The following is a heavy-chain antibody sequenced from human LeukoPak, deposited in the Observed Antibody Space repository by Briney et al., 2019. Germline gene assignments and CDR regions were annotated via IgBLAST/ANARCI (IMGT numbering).Heavy chain of an antibody. CDR2: INSDGSIT. J-gene: IGHJ3*01. V-gene: IGHV3-74*01. CDR1: GFTFSSYW. CDR3: ARRNGYSSGAFDL. D-gene: IGHD2-15*01. Sequence: GGSLRLSCAASGFTFSSYWMHWVRQAPGKGLVWVSRINSDGSITNYADSVKGRFTISRDNSKNTLYLQMNSLRSADTAVYYCARRNGYSSGAFDLWGQGTVVTVSS.